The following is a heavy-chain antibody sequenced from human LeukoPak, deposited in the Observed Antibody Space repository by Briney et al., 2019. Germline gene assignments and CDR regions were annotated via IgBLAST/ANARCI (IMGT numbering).Heavy chain of an antibody. CDR3: ATTNDGGGYQWGDFFDF. V-gene: IGHV1-69*04. Sequence: SVKLSCKASGGTSNSHAISWVRQAPGQGLEWMGRIIPNLGTTNRAQNFQDRVTLTADKSTNTAYMELTSLTSDDTAVYYCATTNDGGGYQWGDFFDFWGPGTLVTVSS. CDR2: IIPNLGTT. D-gene: IGHD3-22*01. CDR1: GGTSNSHA. J-gene: IGHJ4*02.